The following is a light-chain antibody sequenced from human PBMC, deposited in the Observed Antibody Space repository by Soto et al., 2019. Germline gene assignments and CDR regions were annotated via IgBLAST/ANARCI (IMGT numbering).Light chain of an antibody. Sequence: EVVLTQSPSTLSLSPGERAILSCNASQSVGDYLAWYQQKPGQAPRLVIYDASNRATGIPARFSGSGSGTDFTLTISSLEPEDFAVYYCQQRSDWLPITFGQGTRLEIK. J-gene: IGKJ5*01. CDR3: QQRSDWLPIT. CDR1: QSVGDY. V-gene: IGKV3-11*01. CDR2: DAS.